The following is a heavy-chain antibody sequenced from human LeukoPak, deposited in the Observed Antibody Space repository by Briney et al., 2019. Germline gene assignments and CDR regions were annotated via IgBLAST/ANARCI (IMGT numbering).Heavy chain of an antibody. CDR2: IIPILGIA. V-gene: IGHV1-69*04. D-gene: IGHD5-18*01. J-gene: IGHJ6*02. CDR1: GGTFSSYA. Sequence: SVKVSCTASGGTFSSYAISWVRQAPGQGLEWMGRIIPILGIANYAQKFQGRVTITADKSTSTAYMELSSLRSEDTAVYYCARGADTAMLDDYYYGMDVWGQGTTVTVS. CDR3: ARGADTAMLDDYYYGMDV.